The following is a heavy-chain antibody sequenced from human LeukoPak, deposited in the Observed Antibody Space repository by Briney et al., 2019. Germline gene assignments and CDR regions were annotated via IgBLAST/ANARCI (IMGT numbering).Heavy chain of an antibody. J-gene: IGHJ4*02. CDR3: ARLRLPTNFFDY. V-gene: IGHV6-1*01. CDR2: TFYRSKWFN. Sequence: SQTLSLTCAISGDSVLTNSAAWNWIRQSPSRGLEWLGRTFYRSKWFNEYALSVKSRISIESDTSKNQFSLHLNSVTPEDTAVYYCARLRLPTNFFDYWGKGALVTVSS. CDR1: GDSVLTNSAA.